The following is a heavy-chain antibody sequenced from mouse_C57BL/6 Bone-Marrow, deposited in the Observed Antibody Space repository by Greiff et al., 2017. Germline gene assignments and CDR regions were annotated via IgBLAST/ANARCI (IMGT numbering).Heavy chain of an antibody. D-gene: IGHD1-1*01. CDR3: ARRGYYYGSPFDY. V-gene: IGHV1-26*01. J-gene: IGHJ2*01. CDR2: INPNNGGT. Sequence: VQLQQSGPELVKPGASVKISCKASGYTFTDYYMNWVKQSHGKSLEWIGDINPNNGGTSYNQKFKGKATLTVDKSSSTAYMERRSLTSEDSAVYYCARRGYYYGSPFDYWGQGTTLTVSS. CDR1: GYTFTDYY.